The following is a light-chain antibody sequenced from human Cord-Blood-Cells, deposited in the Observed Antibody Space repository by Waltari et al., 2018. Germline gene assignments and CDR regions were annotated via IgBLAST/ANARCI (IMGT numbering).Light chain of an antibody. CDR3: SSYTSSSTLV. CDR2: DVS. CDR1: SSDVGGYNY. V-gene: IGLV2-14*01. Sequence: QSALTQPASVSGSPGQSIPISCTGTSSDVGGYNYVSWYPQHPVKAPRLWIYDVSNRPSWVSNRFSGSKSGNTASLTISGLQAEDEADYYCSSYTSSSTLVFGGGTKLTVL. J-gene: IGLJ2*01.